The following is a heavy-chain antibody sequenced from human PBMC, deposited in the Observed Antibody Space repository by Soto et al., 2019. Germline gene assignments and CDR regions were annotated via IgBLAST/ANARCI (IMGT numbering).Heavy chain of an antibody. Sequence: GASVKVSCKASGYTFTGYYMHWVRQAPGQGLEWMGWINPNSGGTNYAQKFQGWVTMTRDTSISTAYMELSRLRSDDTAVYYCATWASTGKYFDYWGQGTLVTVSS. CDR3: ATWASTGKYFDY. D-gene: IGHD2-8*02. CDR2: INPNSGGT. J-gene: IGHJ4*02. V-gene: IGHV1-2*04. CDR1: GYTFTGYY.